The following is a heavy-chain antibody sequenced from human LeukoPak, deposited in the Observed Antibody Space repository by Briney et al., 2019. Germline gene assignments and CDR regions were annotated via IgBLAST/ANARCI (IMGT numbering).Heavy chain of an antibody. Sequence: ASVTVSCKASGYTFTGYYMHWVRQAPGQGLEWMGWINPNSGGTNYAQKFQGRVTMTRDTSISTAYMELSRLRSDDTAVYYCATSGSSLYNWFDPWGQGTLVTVSS. V-gene: IGHV1-2*02. J-gene: IGHJ5*02. CDR2: INPNSGGT. D-gene: IGHD1-26*01. CDR1: GYTFTGYY. CDR3: ATSGSSLYNWFDP.